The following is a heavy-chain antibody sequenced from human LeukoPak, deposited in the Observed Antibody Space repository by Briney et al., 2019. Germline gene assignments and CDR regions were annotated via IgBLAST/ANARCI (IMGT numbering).Heavy chain of an antibody. CDR1: GGSISSGSYY. J-gene: IGHJ4*02. V-gene: IGHV4-61*02. CDR3: ARTGWLAFDY. Sequence: SETLSLTCTVSGGSISSGSYYWSWIRQPAGKGLEWIGRIYTSGSTNYNPSLKSRVTISVDTSKNQFSLKLSSVTAADTALYYCARTGWLAFDYWGQGTLVTVSS. D-gene: IGHD6-19*01. CDR2: IYTSGST.